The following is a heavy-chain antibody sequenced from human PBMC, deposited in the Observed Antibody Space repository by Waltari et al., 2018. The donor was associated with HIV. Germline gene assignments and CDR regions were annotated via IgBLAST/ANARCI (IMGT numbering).Heavy chain of an antibody. CDR2: IASSSPTYR. CDR1: GFTCSSYI. D-gene: IGHD5-12*01. J-gene: IGHJ4*02. CDR3: AGEMATVYVDY. V-gene: IGHV3-21*01. Sequence: DVQLVESGGGLVKPGGSLRLSCAASGFTCSSYILTWVRQAPGKGLEWVASIASSSPTYRYYADSVRGRFTISRDNAKNSLYLQMNNLRAEDTAVYYCAGEMATVYVDYWGQGTLVTVSS.